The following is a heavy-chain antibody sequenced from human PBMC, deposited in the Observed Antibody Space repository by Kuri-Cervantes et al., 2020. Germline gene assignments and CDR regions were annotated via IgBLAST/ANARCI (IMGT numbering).Heavy chain of an antibody. D-gene: IGHD6-19*01. J-gene: IGHJ4*02. CDR1: RFSFSSYG. CDR2: ISFDGTHK. Sequence: GGSLRLSCVASRFSFSSYGMHWVRQAPGKGLEWVAAISFDGTHKYYADSVKGRFTVSRDSSKNTLYLHMNSLRFEDTAVYYCAKDQGSSGWFLIDYWGQGTLVTVSS. CDR3: AKDQGSSGWFLIDY. V-gene: IGHV3-30*18.